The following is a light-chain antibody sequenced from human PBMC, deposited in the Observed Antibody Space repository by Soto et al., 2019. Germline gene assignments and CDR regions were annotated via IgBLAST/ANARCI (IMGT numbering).Light chain of an antibody. V-gene: IGKV3-20*01. J-gene: IGKJ4*01. CDR2: GAS. Sequence: EIVLTQSPGILSLSPGERASLSCRASQSVSRNYIAWYRLKPGQAPRLLIHGASDRAPGIPDRFGGCGSGTDFTLTISRLEPEDFAVYYCQQYGRTPLTFGGGTKVDIK. CDR1: QSVSRNY. CDR3: QQYGRTPLT.